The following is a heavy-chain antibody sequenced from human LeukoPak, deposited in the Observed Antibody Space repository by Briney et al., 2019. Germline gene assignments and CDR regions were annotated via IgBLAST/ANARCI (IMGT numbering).Heavy chain of an antibody. Sequence: GGSLRLSCAASGFTFSSYNMNWVRQAPGKGLEWVSCISDSSNYIYYADSVKGRFTISRDNAKNSLYLQMNSLRAEDTAVYYCARDQSGTYDYWGQGTLVTVSS. J-gene: IGHJ4*02. D-gene: IGHD1-14*01. CDR3: ARDQSGTYDY. CDR2: ISDSSNYI. V-gene: IGHV3-21*04. CDR1: GFTFSSYN.